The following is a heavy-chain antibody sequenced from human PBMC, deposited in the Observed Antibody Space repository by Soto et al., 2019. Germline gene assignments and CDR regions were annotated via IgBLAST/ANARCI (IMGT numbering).Heavy chain of an antibody. CDR3: ARASYFRPAGSYYFVS. CDR2: VYSNGNT. J-gene: IGHJ4*02. D-gene: IGHD3-10*01. CDR1: DDSLTTNKYA. V-gene: IGHV4-31*03. Sequence: SETLSLTCTVSDDSLTTNKYAWTWIRQNPEKGLEWIGYVYSNGNTRSSPSLQSRVSMSVDTSKSHFSLRLSSVTAADTAVYFCARASYFRPAGSYYFVSWGQGTLVTVSS.